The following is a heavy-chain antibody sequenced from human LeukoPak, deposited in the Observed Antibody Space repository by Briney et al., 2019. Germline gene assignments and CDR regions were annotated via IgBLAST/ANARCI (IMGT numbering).Heavy chain of an antibody. Sequence: PSETLSLTCTVSGGSISSYYWSWIRQPAGKGLEWIGRIYTSGSTNYNPSLKSRVTMSVDTSKNQFSLKLSSVTAADTAVYYCARGVSRDIVVVPAAPYPTKYYYYGMDVWGQGTTVTVSS. CDR3: ARGVSRDIVVVPAAPYPTKYYYYGMDV. V-gene: IGHV4-4*07. J-gene: IGHJ6*02. D-gene: IGHD2-2*01. CDR2: IYTSGST. CDR1: GGSISSYY.